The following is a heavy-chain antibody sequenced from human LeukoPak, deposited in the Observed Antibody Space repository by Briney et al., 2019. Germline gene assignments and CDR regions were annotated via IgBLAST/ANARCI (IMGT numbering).Heavy chain of an antibody. CDR2: ISGSGGST. CDR1: GFTFSSYA. J-gene: IGHJ4*02. Sequence: PGGSLRLSCAASGFTFSSYAMSWVRQAPGKGLEWVSAISGSGGSTYYADSVKGRFTISRDNSKNTVYLQMNSLRAEDTAVYYCARGLMISFGGIIAPNFDYWGQGTLVSVSS. CDR3: ARGLMISFGGIIAPNFDY. D-gene: IGHD3-16*02. V-gene: IGHV3-23*01.